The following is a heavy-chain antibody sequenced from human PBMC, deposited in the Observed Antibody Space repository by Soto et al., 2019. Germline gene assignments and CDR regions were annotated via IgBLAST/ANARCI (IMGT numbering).Heavy chain of an antibody. CDR3: AILPALATYFDY. CDR1: GFTFSSYA. Sequence: PGGSLRLSCAASGFTFSSYAMSWVRQAPGKGLEWVSAISGSGGSTYYADSVKGRFAISRDNSKNTLYLQMNSLRAEDTAVYYCAILPALATYFDYWGQGTLVTVSS. CDR2: ISGSGGST. J-gene: IGHJ4*02. V-gene: IGHV3-23*01.